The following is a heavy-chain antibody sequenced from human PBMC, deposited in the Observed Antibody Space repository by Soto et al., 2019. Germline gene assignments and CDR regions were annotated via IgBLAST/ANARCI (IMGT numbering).Heavy chain of an antibody. CDR2: INAGNGNT. Sequence: QVQLVQSGAEVKKPGASVKVSCKASGYTFTSYAMHWVRQAPGQRLEWMGWINAGNGNTKYSQKLQGRVTMTSDTSTSTAYMELRSLRSDDTAVYYCARVYYEVDDYWGQGTLVTVSS. J-gene: IGHJ4*02. V-gene: IGHV1-3*01. CDR3: ARVYYEVDDY. CDR1: GYTFTSYA. D-gene: IGHD3-22*01.